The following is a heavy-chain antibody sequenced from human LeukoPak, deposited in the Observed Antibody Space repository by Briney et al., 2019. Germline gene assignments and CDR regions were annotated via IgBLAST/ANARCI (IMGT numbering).Heavy chain of an antibody. J-gene: IGHJ4*02. D-gene: IGHD5-18*01. Sequence: PGGSLRLSCATSGFTMSNNAMSWVRQAPGKGLEWVSAINGSNSDTNYAESVKGRFIISRDNSRNTLYLQMNSLRAEDTAVYYCARDRYSYGYSAFGYWGQGTLVTVSS. CDR2: INGSNSDT. V-gene: IGHV3-23*01. CDR1: GFTMSNNA. CDR3: ARDRYSYGYSAFGY.